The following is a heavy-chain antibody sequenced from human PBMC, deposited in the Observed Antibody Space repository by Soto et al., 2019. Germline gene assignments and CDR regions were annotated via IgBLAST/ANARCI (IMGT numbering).Heavy chain of an antibody. CDR1: GXSISSSSYY. D-gene: IGHD3-22*01. CDR2: IYYSGST. Sequence: LSLTCTVSGXSISSSSYYWGWIRQPPGKGLGWIGSIYYSGSTYYNPSLKSRVTISVDTSKNQFSLKLSSVTAADTAVYYRARHYDSSGYYYGYFDYWGQGTLVTVSS. CDR3: ARHYDSSGYYYGYFDY. V-gene: IGHV4-39*01. J-gene: IGHJ4*02.